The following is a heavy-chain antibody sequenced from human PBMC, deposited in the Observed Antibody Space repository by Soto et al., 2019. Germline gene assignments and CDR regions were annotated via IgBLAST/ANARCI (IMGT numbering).Heavy chain of an antibody. CDR2: INPSGGST. J-gene: IGHJ6*02. CDR1: GYTFTSYY. CDR3: ARASTYDFWSGYYSYYYGMDV. Sequence: QVQLVQSGAEVKKPGASVKVSCKASGYTFTSYYMHWVRQAPGQGLEWMGIINPSGGSTSYAQKFQGRVTMTRDTSTSTVYMELSSLRSEDTAVYYCARASTYDFWSGYYSYYYGMDVWNQGTTVTVSS. D-gene: IGHD3-3*01. V-gene: IGHV1-46*01.